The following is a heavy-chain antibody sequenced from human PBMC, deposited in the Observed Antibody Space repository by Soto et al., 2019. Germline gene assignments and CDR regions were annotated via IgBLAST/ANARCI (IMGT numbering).Heavy chain of an antibody. CDR1: GYPVTAYY. D-gene: IGHD3-3*01. J-gene: IGHJ3*02. CDR2: INPATGAA. Sequence: QLHLVQSGAVVKKPGASVTVSCSASGYPVTAYYMHWVRQAPGRGLEWMGGINPATGAAKYTQTFQGRATMTRDPSTSAVFMDLGGLTSEDTAVFYGARGGGVGVAGSAAFDMWGQGTLVTVSS. V-gene: IGHV1-2*02. CDR3: ARGGGVGVAGSAAFDM.